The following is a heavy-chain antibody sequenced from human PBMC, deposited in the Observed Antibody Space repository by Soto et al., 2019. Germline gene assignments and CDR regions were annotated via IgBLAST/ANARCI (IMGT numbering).Heavy chain of an antibody. D-gene: IGHD2-2*01. CDR1: GGSISSGGYY. J-gene: IGHJ5*02. V-gene: IGHV4-31*03. CDR3: ARHLIVPDVYWFDP. CDR2: IYYSGST. Sequence: QVQLQESGPGLVKPSQTLSLTCTVSGGSISSGGYYWSWIRQHPGKGLEWIGYIYYSGSTYYNPALKSRVTISVDTSKNQFSLKLSSVTAADTAVYYCARHLIVPDVYWFDPWGQGTLVTVSS.